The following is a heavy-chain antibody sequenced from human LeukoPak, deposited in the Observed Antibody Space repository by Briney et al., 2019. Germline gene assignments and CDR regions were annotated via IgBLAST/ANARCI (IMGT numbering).Heavy chain of an antibody. V-gene: IGHV3-30*02. D-gene: IGHD2-15*01. CDR2: MHYDGNIK. Sequence: GGSLRLSCAASGFTFSTYGMHWVRQAPGKGLEWVAFMHYDGNIKYYADSVRGRFTISRDSSKNTLYLQMNSLRAEDTAVYYCAKDACSGGTCYGGWYCDLWGRGTLVTVS. CDR3: AKDACSGGTCYGGWYCDL. CDR1: GFTFSTYG. J-gene: IGHJ2*01.